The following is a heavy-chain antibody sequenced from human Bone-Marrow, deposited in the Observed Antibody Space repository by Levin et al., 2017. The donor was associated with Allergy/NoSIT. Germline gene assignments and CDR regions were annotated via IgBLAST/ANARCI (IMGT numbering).Heavy chain of an antibody. CDR3: GVTPRLDPFDY. Sequence: PGGSLRLSCAASGFTFRTYWMSWVRQAPGKGLEWVANIRDDGGEKYYVDSVKGRFTISRDNAKDSLYLQMNRLRVEDTAVYYCGVTPRLDPFDYWGQGTLVAVSS. D-gene: IGHD2-21*02. V-gene: IGHV3-7*01. J-gene: IGHJ4*02. CDR1: GFTFRTYW. CDR2: IRDDGGEK.